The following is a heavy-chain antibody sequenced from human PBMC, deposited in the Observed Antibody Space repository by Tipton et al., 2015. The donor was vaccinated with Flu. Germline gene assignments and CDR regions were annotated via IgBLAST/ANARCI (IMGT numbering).Heavy chain of an antibody. CDR3: ARIRGDTENGYYFGP. J-gene: IGHJ4*02. CDR1: GYSISSGYY. V-gene: IGHV4-38-2*01. D-gene: IGHD5-18*01. Sequence: TLSLTCAVSGYSISSGYYWGWIRQPPGKGQEWIGSIYHSGTTYYNPSLKSRVTISVDTSKNELSLKVNSVTAADTAVYYCARIRGDTENGYYFGPWGQGTLVTVSS. CDR2: IYHSGTT.